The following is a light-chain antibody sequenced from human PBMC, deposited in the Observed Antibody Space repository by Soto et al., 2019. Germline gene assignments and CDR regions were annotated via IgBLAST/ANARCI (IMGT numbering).Light chain of an antibody. V-gene: IGKV3-20*01. J-gene: IGKJ4*01. CDR3: QQYGSSPPLT. CDR2: GAS. Sequence: EIGLTQSPGTLSLSPGERATLSCRASQSVRSSYLAWYQQKPGQAPRLLIYGASSRATGIPDRFSGSGSGTDFTLTISRLEPEDFAVYYCQQYGSSPPLTFGGGTKV. CDR1: QSVRSSY.